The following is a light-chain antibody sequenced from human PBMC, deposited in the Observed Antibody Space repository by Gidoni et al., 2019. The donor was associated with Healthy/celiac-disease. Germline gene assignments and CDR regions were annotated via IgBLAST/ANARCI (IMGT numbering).Light chain of an antibody. CDR3: QAWDSSIVV. Sequence: SYELTQPHSVSVFPGQTASITCSGDKLGDKYACWYQQKPGQSPVLVIYQDSKRPSGIPERFSGSNSGNTATLTISGTQAMDEADYYCQAWDSSIVVFGGGTKLTVL. CDR2: QDS. CDR1: KLGDKY. J-gene: IGLJ2*01. V-gene: IGLV3-1*01.